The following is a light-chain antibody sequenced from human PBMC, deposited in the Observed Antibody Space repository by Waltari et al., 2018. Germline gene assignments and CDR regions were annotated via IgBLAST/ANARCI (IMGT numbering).Light chain of an antibody. CDR3: AAWDDSLKGVL. V-gene: IGLV1-36*01. Sequence: QSVLTQTPSVSEAARQRVTISCSGSRSNIGNNAVNWYHQVPGKAPKLLVFADDLLPSGVSDRFSGSKSGTSASLAISGLRSEDEGVYFCAAWDDSLKGVLFGGGTKLTVL. J-gene: IGLJ2*01. CDR2: ADD. CDR1: RSNIGNNA.